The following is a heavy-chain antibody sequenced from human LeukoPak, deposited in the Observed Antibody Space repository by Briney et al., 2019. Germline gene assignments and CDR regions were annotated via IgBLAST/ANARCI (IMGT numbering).Heavy chain of an antibody. CDR2: ITPLFGTA. CDR1: GGTFSKYT. CDR3: ARTAARRFDY. J-gene: IGHJ4*02. D-gene: IGHD6-6*01. V-gene: IGHV1-69*05. Sequence: AASVKVSCKASGGTFSKYTISWVRQRPGQGLEWMGGITPLFGTANYAQKFQGRVTMTRDTSTSTVYMELSSLRSDDTAVYYCARTAARRFDYWGQGTLVTVSS.